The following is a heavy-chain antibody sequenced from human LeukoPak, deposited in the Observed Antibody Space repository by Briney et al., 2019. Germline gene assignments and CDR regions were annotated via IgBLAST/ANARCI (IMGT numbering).Heavy chain of an antibody. Sequence: ASVKVSCKASGYTFTGYYMHWVRQAPGQGLEGMGWINPNSGGTNYAQKFQGRVTMTRDTSISTAYMELSRLRSDDTAVYYCAREGVIAAEFDYWGQGTLVTVSS. CDR1: GYTFTGYY. CDR3: AREGVIAAEFDY. J-gene: IGHJ4*02. V-gene: IGHV1-2*02. D-gene: IGHD6-13*01. CDR2: INPNSGGT.